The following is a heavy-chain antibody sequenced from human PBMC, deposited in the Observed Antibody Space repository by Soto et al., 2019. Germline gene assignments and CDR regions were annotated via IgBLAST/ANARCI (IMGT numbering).Heavy chain of an antibody. V-gene: IGHV1-69*12. D-gene: IGHD5-12*01. J-gene: IGHJ4*02. CDR1: EGTFSTYA. CDR2: IIPMFGTA. CDR3: ASGIQLWLRRINNGYSG. Sequence: QVQLVQSGAEVKKPESSVKVSCKAPEGTFSTYANSWVRQAPGQGLEWMGGIIPMFGTANYAQRFQDRVTITADESTNTVYMELSSLRSEDTAVYFCASGIQLWLRRINNGYSGWGQGTLVTVSS.